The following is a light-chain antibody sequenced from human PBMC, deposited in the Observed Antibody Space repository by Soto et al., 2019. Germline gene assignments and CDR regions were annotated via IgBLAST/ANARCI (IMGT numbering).Light chain of an antibody. CDR1: QRVSSSY. CDR3: QQYGSSL. V-gene: IGKV3-20*01. Sequence: EIVLTQSPGTLSLSPGERATLSCRARQRVSSSYLAWYQQKPGQAPRLLIYGASNTATGIPDRFSGSGSGTDFSLTISLLEPEDFAVYYCQQYGSSLFGGGTKV. J-gene: IGKJ4*01. CDR2: GAS.